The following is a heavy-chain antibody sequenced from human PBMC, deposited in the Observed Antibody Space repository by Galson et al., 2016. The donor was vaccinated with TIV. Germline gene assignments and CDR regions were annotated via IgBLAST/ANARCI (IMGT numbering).Heavy chain of an antibody. J-gene: IGHJ4*02. D-gene: IGHD3-10*01. Sequence: SVKVSCKASGGIFNTYTISWVRQAPGQGLEWMGKITPIFGTPNYAQMFQGRVTITADDSTSTSTSTAYMELSSLRSDDTAVYYCVRGPYYYGSGSEENWGQGTLVTVSS. CDR2: ITPIFGTP. CDR3: VRGPYYYGSGSEEN. V-gene: IGHV1-69*13. CDR1: GGIFNTYT.